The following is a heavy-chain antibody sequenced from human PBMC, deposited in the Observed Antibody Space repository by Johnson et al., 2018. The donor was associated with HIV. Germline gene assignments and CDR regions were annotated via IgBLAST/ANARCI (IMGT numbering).Heavy chain of an antibody. CDR3: AKARRAYDSRGYYYAYDAFDL. D-gene: IGHD3-22*01. V-gene: IGHV3-23*04. Sequence: VQLVESGGGVVQPGGSLRLSCAASGFTFSSYGMHWVRQAPGKGLEWVSAVSGSGTGTYYADSVKGRVTISRDNSKSTLFLQMNSLRAEDTAVYYCAKARRAYDSRGYYYAYDAFDLWGQGTMVTVSS. J-gene: IGHJ3*01. CDR2: VSGSGTGT. CDR1: GFTFSSYG.